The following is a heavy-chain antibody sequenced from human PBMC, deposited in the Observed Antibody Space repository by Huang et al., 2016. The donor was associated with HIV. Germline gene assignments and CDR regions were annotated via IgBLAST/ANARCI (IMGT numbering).Heavy chain of an antibody. CDR1: GFTFKDAW. CDR3: TTWARTSAGGN. D-gene: IGHD6-25*01. CDR2: IKTKDDGGTT. V-gene: IGHV3-15*01. J-gene: IGHJ4*02. Sequence: EVQLVESGGGLVKPGGSLRLSCAASGFTFKDAWMSWVRQTPGKGLEWVGLIKTKDDGGTTDYAAPVKGIFSMSRDDSKNTFYLQMNSLKSEDTAVYYCTTWARTSAGGNWGQGTLVSVSS.